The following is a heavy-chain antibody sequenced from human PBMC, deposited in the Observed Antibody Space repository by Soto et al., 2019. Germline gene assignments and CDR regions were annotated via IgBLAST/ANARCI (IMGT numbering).Heavy chain of an antibody. J-gene: IGHJ5*02. Sequence: GGSLRLSCAASGFTFSSYWMSWVRQAPGKGLEWVANIKQDGSEKYYVDSVKGRFTISRDNAKNSLYLQMNSLRAEDTAVYYCARVAGYDLNWFDPWGQGTLVTVSS. V-gene: IGHV3-7*05. D-gene: IGHD5-12*01. CDR2: IKQDGSEK. CDR3: ARVAGYDLNWFDP. CDR1: GFTFSSYW.